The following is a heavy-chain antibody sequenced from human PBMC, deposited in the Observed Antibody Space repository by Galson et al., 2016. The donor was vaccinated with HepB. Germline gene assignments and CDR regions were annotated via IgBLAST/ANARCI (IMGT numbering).Heavy chain of an antibody. J-gene: IGHJ4*02. V-gene: IGHV3-33*01. CDR3: AREMHVAAAAAFDF. D-gene: IGHD6-13*01. Sequence: SLRLSCAASEFTFSTYGMHWVRQAPGKGLEWVALIWRDGSNKYYADSVKGRFTISRYNPKNTLYLQMNSLTVEDTAVYYCAREMHVAAAAAFDFWGRGTLVTVSS. CDR2: IWRDGSNK. CDR1: EFTFSTYG.